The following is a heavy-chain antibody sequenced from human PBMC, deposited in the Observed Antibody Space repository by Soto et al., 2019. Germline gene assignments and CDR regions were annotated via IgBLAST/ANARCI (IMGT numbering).Heavy chain of an antibody. Sequence: QVQLQESGPGLVKPSQTLSLTCTVSGGSISSGGYYWSWIRQHPGKGLEWIGYIYYSGSTYYNPSLKSRVTISVDTSKNQFSLKLSSVTAADTAVYYCAREPFSDYGDYGSSDGMDVWGQGTTVTVSS. CDR1: GGSISSGGYY. V-gene: IGHV4-31*03. CDR3: AREPFSDYGDYGSSDGMDV. CDR2: IYYSGST. D-gene: IGHD4-17*01. J-gene: IGHJ6*02.